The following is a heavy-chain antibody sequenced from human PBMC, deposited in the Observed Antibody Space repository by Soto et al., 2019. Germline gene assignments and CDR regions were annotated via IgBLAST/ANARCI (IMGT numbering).Heavy chain of an antibody. CDR2: INHSGST. CDR1: GGSFSGYY. J-gene: IGHJ4*02. CDR3: ARAGNYYDSSGYRATTSPFDY. Sequence: SETLSLTCAGYGGSFSGYYWSWIRQPPGKGLEWIGEINHSGSTNYNPSLKSRVTISVDTSKNQFSLKLSSVTAADTAVYYCARAGNYYDSSGYRATTSPFDYWGQGTLVTVSS. V-gene: IGHV4-34*01. D-gene: IGHD3-22*01.